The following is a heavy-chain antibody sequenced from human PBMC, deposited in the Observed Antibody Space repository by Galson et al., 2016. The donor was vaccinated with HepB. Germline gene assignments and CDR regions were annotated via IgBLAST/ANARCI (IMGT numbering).Heavy chain of an antibody. Sequence: SLRLSCAASGFTFSHYGMHWVRQAPGKGLEWVAVTSFDGRSRNYGDSVKGRFTISRDNSKNTLYLQINSLRTDDTAVYYCAKGITIFGVIPYYMDVWGKGTTVTVSS. CDR2: TSFDGRSR. V-gene: IGHV3-30*18. CDR3: AKGITIFGVIPYYMDV. CDR1: GFTFSHYG. D-gene: IGHD3-3*01. J-gene: IGHJ6*03.